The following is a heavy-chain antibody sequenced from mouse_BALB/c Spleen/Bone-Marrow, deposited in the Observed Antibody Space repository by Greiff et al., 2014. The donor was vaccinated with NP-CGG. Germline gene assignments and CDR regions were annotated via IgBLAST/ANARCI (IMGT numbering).Heavy chain of an antibody. CDR3: AREGSTMITTPFAY. V-gene: IGHV2-9*02. CDR2: IWAGGST. J-gene: IGHJ3*01. Sequence: QVQLQQSGPGLVAPSQSLSITCTVSGFSLTSYGVHWVRQPPGKGLEWLGVIWAGGSTNYNSALMSRLNISKDNSKSQVFLKMNSLQTDDTAMYYCAREGSTMITTPFAYWGQGTLVTVSA. CDR1: GFSLTSYG. D-gene: IGHD2-4*01.